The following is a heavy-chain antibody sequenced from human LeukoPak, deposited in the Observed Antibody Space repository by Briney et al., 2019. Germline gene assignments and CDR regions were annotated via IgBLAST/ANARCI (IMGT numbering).Heavy chain of an antibody. CDR2: IKPDGGET. CDR1: GFTFRNYW. V-gene: IGHV3-7*03. D-gene: IGHD5-18*01. CDR3: ARDGIQLRLGGHAFDI. J-gene: IGHJ3*02. Sequence: PTGGSLRLSCVASGFTFRNYWMNWVRQAPGKGLEWVANIKPDGGETYYVDSVKGRFTISRDNAKNSLYLQMNSLRAEDTALYYCARDGIQLRLGGHAFDIWGQGTMVTVSS.